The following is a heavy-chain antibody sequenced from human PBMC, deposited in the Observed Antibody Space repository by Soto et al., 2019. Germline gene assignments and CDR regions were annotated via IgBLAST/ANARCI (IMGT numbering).Heavy chain of an antibody. CDR3: ASHLPRGYSYGRNYYYYGMDV. D-gene: IGHD5-18*01. J-gene: IGHJ6*02. CDR2: IYPGDSDT. Sequence: EVQLVQSGAEVKKPGESLKISCKGSGYSFTSYWIGWVRQMPGKGLEWMGIIYPGDSDTRYSPSFQGQVTISADKSISTAYLQWSSLKASDTAMYYCASHLPRGYSYGRNYYYYGMDVWGQGTTVTVSS. CDR1: GYSFTSYW. V-gene: IGHV5-51*01.